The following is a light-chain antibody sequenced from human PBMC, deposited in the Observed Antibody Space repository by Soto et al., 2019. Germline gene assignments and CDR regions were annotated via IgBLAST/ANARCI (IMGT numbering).Light chain of an antibody. J-gene: IGKJ1*01. Sequence: EVVLTQSPDTLSLPPGERATLSCRASQSISSSLAWYQQQPGQAPRLLIYDESSRATAIPARFSGSGSGTDFTLTISSLEAEDFAVYYCQQLTDWPPQWTFGQGTKVEI. CDR1: QSISSS. CDR3: QQLTDWPPQWT. V-gene: IGKV3-11*01. CDR2: DES.